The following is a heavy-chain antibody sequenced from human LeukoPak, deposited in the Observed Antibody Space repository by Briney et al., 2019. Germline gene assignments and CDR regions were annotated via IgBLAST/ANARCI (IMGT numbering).Heavy chain of an antibody. J-gene: IGHJ3*02. CDR2: INHSGST. V-gene: IGHV4-34*01. Sequence: TSETLSLTCAVYGGSFSGYYWSWIRQPPGKGPEWIGEINHSGSTNYNPSLKSRVTISVDTSKNQFSLKLSPVTAADTAVYYCARGGLMVYAVRVQNDAFDIWGQGTMVTVSS. CDR3: ARGGLMVYAVRVQNDAFDI. CDR1: GGSFSGYY. D-gene: IGHD2-8*01.